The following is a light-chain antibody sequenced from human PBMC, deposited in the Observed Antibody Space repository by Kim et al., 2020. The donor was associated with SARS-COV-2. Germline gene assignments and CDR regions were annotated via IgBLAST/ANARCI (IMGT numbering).Light chain of an antibody. CDR1: SNDIGDNNY. CDR2: DVT. J-gene: IGLJ3*02. CDR3: CSYTTAGTRV. V-gene: IGLV2-14*03. Sequence: QSALTQPASVSGSPGQSIAISCTGGSNDIGDNNYVSWYQQHPGAAPKLIIYDVTNRPSGVSNRFSGSKSANTASLTISGLQLEDEADYYCCSYTTAGTRVFGGGTKLTVL.